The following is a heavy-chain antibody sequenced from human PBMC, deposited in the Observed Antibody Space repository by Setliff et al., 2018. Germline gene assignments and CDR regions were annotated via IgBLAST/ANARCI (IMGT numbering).Heavy chain of an antibody. CDR1: GFTFSSYA. CDR2: ISYDGSNK. Sequence: PGGSLRLSCAASGFTFSSYAMHWVRQAPGKGLEWVAVISYDGSNKYYADSVKGRFTISRDNSKNTLYLQMNSLRAEDTAVYYCAKGLYNWNDDDAFDIWGQGTMVTVSS. D-gene: IGHD1-20*01. V-gene: IGHV3-30-3*01. CDR3: AKGLYNWNDDDAFDI. J-gene: IGHJ3*02.